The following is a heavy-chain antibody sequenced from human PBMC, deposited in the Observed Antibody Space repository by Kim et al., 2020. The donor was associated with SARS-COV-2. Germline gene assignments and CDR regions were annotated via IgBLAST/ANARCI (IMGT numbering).Heavy chain of an antibody. CDR3: ARGATYNWNPNWFDP. Sequence: LSLTCTVSGGSISSGGYYWSWIRQHPGKGLEWIGYIYYSGSTYYNPSLKSRVTISVDTSKNQFSLKLSSVTAADTAVYYCARGATYNWNPNWFDPWGQGTLVTVSS. V-gene: IGHV4-31*03. CDR1: GGSISSGGYY. CDR2: IYYSGST. D-gene: IGHD1-20*01. J-gene: IGHJ5*02.